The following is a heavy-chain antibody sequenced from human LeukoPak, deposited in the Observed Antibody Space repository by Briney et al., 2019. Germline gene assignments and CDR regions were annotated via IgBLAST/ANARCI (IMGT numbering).Heavy chain of an antibody. CDR2: IYTSGST. V-gene: IGHV4-59*10. J-gene: IGHJ5*02. D-gene: IGHD3-10*01. CDR3: ARDWYYYGSGSPNWFDP. Sequence: SETLSLTCAVYGGSFSGYYWSWIRQPPGKGLEWIGRIYTSGSTNCNPSLKSRVTMSVDTSKNQFSLKLSSVTAADTAVYYCARDWYYYGSGSPNWFDPWGQGTLVTVSS. CDR1: GGSFSGYY.